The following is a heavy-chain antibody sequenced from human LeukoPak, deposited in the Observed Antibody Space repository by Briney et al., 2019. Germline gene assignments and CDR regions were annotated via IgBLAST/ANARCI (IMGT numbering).Heavy chain of an antibody. CDR1: GFTFSDYS. Sequence: GGSLRLSCAASGFTFSDYSMNWVRQAPGKGLEWVSYISSSSNTIYYADSVKGRFTISRDNAKNSLYPQMNSLRAEDTAVYYCARDRAAGAYPWYFDYWGQGTPVTVSS. J-gene: IGHJ4*02. CDR2: ISSSSNTI. D-gene: IGHD3-16*01. V-gene: IGHV3-48*01. CDR3: ARDRAAGAYPWYFDY.